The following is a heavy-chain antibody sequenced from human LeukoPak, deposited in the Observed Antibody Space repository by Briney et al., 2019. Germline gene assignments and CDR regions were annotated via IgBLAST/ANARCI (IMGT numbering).Heavy chain of an antibody. CDR1: GFTFSSYA. J-gene: IGHJ3*02. CDR2: ISYDGSNK. CDR3: AKDVYHPGIAAAGRRRGAFDI. V-gene: IGHV3-30-3*01. Sequence: LTGGSLRLSCAASGFTFSSYAMSWVRQAPGKGLEWVAVISYDGSNKYYADSVKGRFTISRDNSKNTLYLQMNSLRAEDTAVYYCAKDVYHPGIAAAGRRRGAFDIWGQGTMVTVSS. D-gene: IGHD6-13*01.